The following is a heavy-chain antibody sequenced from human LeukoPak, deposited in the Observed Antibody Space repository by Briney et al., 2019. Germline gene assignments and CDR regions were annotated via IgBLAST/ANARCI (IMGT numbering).Heavy chain of an antibody. V-gene: IGHV3-30*14. CDR2: ISSDGSTK. CDR3: ARERAVNGWTSAHLDY. J-gene: IGHJ4*02. D-gene: IGHD6-19*01. Sequence: GRSLRLSCAASGFTFSSFSMHWVRQAPGKGLEWVSVISSDGSTKYFVDAVKGRFTISRDNSKNTLYLQINSLRVEDTAVYFCARERAVNGWTSAHLDYWGQGTLVTVSS. CDR1: GFTFSSFS.